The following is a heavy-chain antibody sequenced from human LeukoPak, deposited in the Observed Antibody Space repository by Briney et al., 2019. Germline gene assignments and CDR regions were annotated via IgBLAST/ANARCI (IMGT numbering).Heavy chain of an antibody. V-gene: IGHV4-39*07. Sequence: SETLSLTCTVSGVSISSSSYYWGWIRQPPGKGLEWSVCIYYSGSTYYNPSLKSRVTISVDTSKNQFSLRLSSVPASDTAVYYCARTPRVFFDYGGQGTLVTVSS. CDR2: IYYSGST. CDR3: ARTPRVFFDY. CDR1: GVSISSSSYY. J-gene: IGHJ4*02.